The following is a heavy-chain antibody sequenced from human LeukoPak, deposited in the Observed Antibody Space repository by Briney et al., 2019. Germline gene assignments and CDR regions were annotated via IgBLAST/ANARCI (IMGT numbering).Heavy chain of an antibody. J-gene: IGHJ4*02. CDR1: GYTFTSYG. V-gene: IGHV1-18*01. Sequence: ASVKVSCKHSGYTFTSYGISWVRQAPGQGFEWMGWISAYNGNTNYAQKLQGRVTMTTDTSTSTAYMELRSLRSDDTAVYYCARVRGQTYYYYDSSGYPDYWGQGTLVTVSS. D-gene: IGHD3-22*01. CDR2: ISAYNGNT. CDR3: ARVRGQTYYYYDSSGYPDY.